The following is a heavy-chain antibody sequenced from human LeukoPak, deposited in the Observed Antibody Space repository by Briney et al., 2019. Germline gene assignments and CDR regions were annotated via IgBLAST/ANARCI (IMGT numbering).Heavy chain of an antibody. D-gene: IGHD3-10*01. Sequence: GASVKVSCKASGYTFTGYYMHWVRQAPGQGLEWMGWINPNSGGTNYAQKFQGRVTMTRDKSIRTAYMELSRLTSDDTAVYYCARNIWFGESADAFDIWGKGQWSPSLQ. CDR2: INPNSGGT. V-gene: IGHV1-2*02. J-gene: IGHJ3*02. CDR1: GYTFTGYY. CDR3: ARNIWFGESADAFDI.